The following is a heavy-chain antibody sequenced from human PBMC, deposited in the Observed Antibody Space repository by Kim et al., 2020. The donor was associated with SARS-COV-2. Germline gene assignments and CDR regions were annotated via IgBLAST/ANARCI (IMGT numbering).Heavy chain of an antibody. V-gene: IGHV3-30*18. CDR3: AKSFSGSYFGYDY. CDR1: GFTFNTYG. Sequence: GGSLRLSCAASGFTFNTYGMNWVRQAPGKGLEWVAAISYDGSNKYYADSVKGRFTISRDNSKNTLYLQMNSLRIEDTAVYYCAKSFSGSYFGYDYWGQGTLVTASS. CDR2: ISYDGSNK. J-gene: IGHJ4*02. D-gene: IGHD1-26*01.